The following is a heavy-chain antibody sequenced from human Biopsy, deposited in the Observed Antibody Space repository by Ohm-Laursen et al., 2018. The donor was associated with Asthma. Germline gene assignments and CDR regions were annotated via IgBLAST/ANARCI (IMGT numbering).Heavy chain of an antibody. Sequence: SLRLSCAASGFTFSDYCMSWIRQAPGKGLAWVSTISHDGTYKGYTDSVKGRFIISRDNSKNTLYLQMNSLRAEDTAVYYCARDIVATMIGYYYYGMDVWGQGTTVTVSS. CDR1: GFTFSDYC. V-gene: IGHV3-30*03. CDR3: ARDIVATMIGYYYYGMDV. D-gene: IGHD5-12*01. J-gene: IGHJ6*02. CDR2: ISHDGTYK.